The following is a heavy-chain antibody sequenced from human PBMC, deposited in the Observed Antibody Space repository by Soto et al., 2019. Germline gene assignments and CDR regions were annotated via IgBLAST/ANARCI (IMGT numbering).Heavy chain of an antibody. V-gene: IGHV1-69*13. CDR1: GGTFSSYA. CDR3: ARTYDSSGYHHYYYYGMDV. D-gene: IGHD3-22*01. CDR2: IIPIFGTA. J-gene: IGHJ6*02. Sequence: ASVKVSCKASGGTFSSYAISWVRQAPGQGLEWMGGIIPIFGTANYAQKFQGRVTITADESTSTAYMELSSLRSEDTAVYYCARTYDSSGYHHYYYYGMDVWGQGTTVTVSS.